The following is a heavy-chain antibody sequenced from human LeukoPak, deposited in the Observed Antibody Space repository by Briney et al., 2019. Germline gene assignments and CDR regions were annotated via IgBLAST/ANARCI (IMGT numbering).Heavy chain of an antibody. CDR2: ISSSSSTI. J-gene: IGHJ3*02. CDR3: AKDLDYSGSYCAFDI. V-gene: IGHV3-48*01. Sequence: GGSLRLSCAASGFTFSSYSMNWVRQAPGKGLEWVSYISSSSSTIYYGDSVKGRFTISRDNAKNSLYLQMNSLRAEDTAVYYCAKDLDYSGSYCAFDIWGQGTMVTVSS. CDR1: GFTFSSYS. D-gene: IGHD1-26*01.